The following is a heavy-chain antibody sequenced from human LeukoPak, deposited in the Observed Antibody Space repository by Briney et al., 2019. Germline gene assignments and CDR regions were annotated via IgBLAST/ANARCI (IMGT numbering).Heavy chain of an antibody. CDR1: GFAFRSYS. V-gene: IGHV3-48*02. CDR2: ISSSSRSI. Sequence: SGGSLRLSCTASGFAFRSYSMNWVRQAPGKGLEWVSYISSSSRSIYYADSVKGRFTISRDNAKYSLYLQMNSLRDEDTAVYFCASHYYGSGTEYLDHWGQGTLVSVSS. J-gene: IGHJ1*01. CDR3: ASHYYGSGTEYLDH. D-gene: IGHD3-10*01.